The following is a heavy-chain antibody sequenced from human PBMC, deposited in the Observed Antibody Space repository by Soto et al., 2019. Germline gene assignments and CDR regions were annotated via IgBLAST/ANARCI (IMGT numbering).Heavy chain of an antibody. CDR3: AREPPRSIAAAGAFDY. CDR1: GFTFSSYS. D-gene: IGHD6-13*01. J-gene: IGHJ4*02. Sequence: PGGSLRLSCAASGFTFSSYSMNWVRQAPGKGLEWVSSISSSSSYIYYADSVKGRFTISRDNAKNSLYLQMNSLRAEDTAVYYCAREPPRSIAAAGAFDYWGQGTLVTVSS. V-gene: IGHV3-21*01. CDR2: ISSSSSYI.